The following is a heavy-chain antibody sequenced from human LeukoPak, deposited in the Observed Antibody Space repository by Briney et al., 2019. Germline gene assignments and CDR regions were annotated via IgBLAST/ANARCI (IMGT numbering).Heavy chain of an antibody. CDR2: ISGSGSST. D-gene: IGHD3-10*01. CDR1: GFTFSSYA. Sequence: GSLRLSCAASGFTFSSYAMSWVRQAPGKGLEWVSAISGSGSSTYYADSVKGRFTISRDNSKNTLYPQMNSLRAEDTAVYYCAKAPTRAVRGVINYWGQGTLVTVSS. V-gene: IGHV3-23*01. CDR3: AKAPTRAVRGVINY. J-gene: IGHJ4*02.